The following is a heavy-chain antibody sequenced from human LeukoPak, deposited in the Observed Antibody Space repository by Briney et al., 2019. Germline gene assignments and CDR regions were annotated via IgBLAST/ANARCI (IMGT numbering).Heavy chain of an antibody. CDR3: ARDKSPTYYYATFDY. CDR1: GFTFSSYA. CDR2: ISYDGSNK. V-gene: IGHV3-30-3*01. D-gene: IGHD3-10*01. J-gene: IGHJ4*02. Sequence: PGGSLRLSCAASGFTFSSYAMHWVRQAPGKGLEWVAVISYDGSNKYYADSVKGRFTISRDNSKNTLYLLMNSLRAEDTAVYYCARDKSPTYYYATFDYWGQGTLVTVSS.